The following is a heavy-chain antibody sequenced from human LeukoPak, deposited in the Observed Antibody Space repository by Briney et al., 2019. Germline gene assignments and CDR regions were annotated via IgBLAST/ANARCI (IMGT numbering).Heavy chain of an antibody. J-gene: IGHJ4*02. V-gene: IGHV4-61*01. D-gene: IGHD6-6*01. CDR1: SASFSSSSNY. CDR2: IYYSGST. Sequence: PSETLSLTCSVSSASFSSSSNYWGWIRQPPGKGLEWIGYIYYSGSTNYNPSLKSRVTISVDTSKNQFSLKLSSVTAADTAVYYCASSSSSYEGAIDYWGQGTLVTVSS. CDR3: ASSSSSYEGAIDY.